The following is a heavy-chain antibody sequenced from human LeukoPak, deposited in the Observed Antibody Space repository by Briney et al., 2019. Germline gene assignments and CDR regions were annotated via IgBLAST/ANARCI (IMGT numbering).Heavy chain of an antibody. V-gene: IGHV5-51*01. CDR2: IYFGDSDT. D-gene: IGHD3-22*01. J-gene: IGHJ4*02. CDR3: ARQDYYDSSGHSEH. Sequence: GESLKISCKGSGYRFTNSWIAWVRQKPGEGLEWMGIIYFGDSDTRYSPSFQGQVTISADKSISTAYLQWSSLKASDTAMYYCARQDYYDSSGHSEHWGQGTLVTVSS. CDR1: GYRFTNSW.